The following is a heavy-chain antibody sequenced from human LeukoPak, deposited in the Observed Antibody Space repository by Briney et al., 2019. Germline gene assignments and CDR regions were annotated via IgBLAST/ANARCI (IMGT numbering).Heavy chain of an antibody. CDR3: ARRNVYDYYFDY. V-gene: IGHV5-51*01. J-gene: IGHJ4*02. D-gene: IGHD5/OR15-5a*01. CDR2: IYPGDSDT. CDR1: TYSFTTYW. Sequence: GESLKISCQGSTYSFTTYWIAWVRPVPGKGLEWMGIIYPGDSDTRYSPSFQGQVTISADKSISTAYLQWSSLKASDTAMYFCARRNVYDYYFDYWGQGTLVTVSS.